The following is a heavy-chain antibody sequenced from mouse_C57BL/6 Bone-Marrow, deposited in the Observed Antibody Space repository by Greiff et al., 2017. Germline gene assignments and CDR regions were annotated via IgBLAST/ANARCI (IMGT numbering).Heavy chain of an antibody. V-gene: IGHV1-59*01. CDR3: ARGSVYYGSSFFAY. CDR2: IDPADSYT. CDR1: GYTFTSYC. Sequence: VQLQQSGAELVRPGTSVKLSCKASGYTFTSYCMHWVKQRPGQGLEWIGVIDPADSYTNYTQKFKGKATLTVDTSSSTAYMQLSSLTSEDSAVYYCARGSVYYGSSFFAYWGQGTLVTVSA. J-gene: IGHJ3*01. D-gene: IGHD1-1*01.